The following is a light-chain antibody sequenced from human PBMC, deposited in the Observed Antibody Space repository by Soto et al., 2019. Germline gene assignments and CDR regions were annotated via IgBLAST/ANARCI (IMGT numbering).Light chain of an antibody. CDR3: CSYAGSRTWV. CDR1: SSDVGSYNL. J-gene: IGLJ3*02. V-gene: IGLV2-23*01. CDR2: EGN. Sequence: QSVLTQPASVSGSPGQSITISCTGTSSDVGSYNLVSWYQHHPGKAPKLMIYEGNKRPSGVSNRFSGSKSGNTASLTISGLQAEDEADYYCCSYAGSRTWVFGGGTKVTVL.